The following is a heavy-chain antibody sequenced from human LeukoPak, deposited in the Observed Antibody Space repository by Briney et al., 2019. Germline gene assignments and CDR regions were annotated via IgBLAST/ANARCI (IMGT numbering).Heavy chain of an antibody. CDR3: ARPVWELEWFDP. J-gene: IGHJ5*02. CDR1: GFTFSRYA. CDR2: TSGRGYST. V-gene: IGHV3-23*01. D-gene: IGHD1-26*01. Sequence: GGSLRLSCAASGFTFSRYAMSWVRQAPGKGLEWVSTTSGRGYSTYYADSVKGRFTISRDNSKNTLYLQMNSLRAEDTAVYYCARPVWELEWFDPWGQGTLVTVSS.